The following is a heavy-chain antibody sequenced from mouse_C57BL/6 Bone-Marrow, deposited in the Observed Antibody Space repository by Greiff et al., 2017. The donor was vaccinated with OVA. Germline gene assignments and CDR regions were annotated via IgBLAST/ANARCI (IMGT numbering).Heavy chain of an antibody. CDR3: ARGNLFITTVVAPDY. CDR2: IYPGSGST. Sequence: QVQLQQPGAELVKPGASVKMSCKASGYTFTSYWITWVKQRPGQGLEWIGDIYPGSGSTNYNEKFKSKATLTVDTSSSTAYMQLSSLTSEDSAVYYCARGNLFITTVVAPDYWGQGTTLTVSS. J-gene: IGHJ2*01. CDR1: GYTFTSYW. V-gene: IGHV1-55*01. D-gene: IGHD1-1*01.